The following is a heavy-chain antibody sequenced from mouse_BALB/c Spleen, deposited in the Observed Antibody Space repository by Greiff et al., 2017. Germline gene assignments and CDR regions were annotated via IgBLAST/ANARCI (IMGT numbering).Heavy chain of an antibody. V-gene: IGHV5-9-4*01. Sequence: EVHLVESGGGLVKPGGSLKLSCAASGFTFSSYAMSWVRQSPEKRLEWVAEISSGGSYTYYPDTVTGRFTISRDNAKNTLYLQMSSLKSEDTAMYYCARKGDGNYAMDYWGQGTSVTVSS. D-gene: IGHD2-1*01. J-gene: IGHJ4*01. CDR3: ARKGDGNYAMDY. CDR2: ISSGGSYT. CDR1: GFTFSSYA.